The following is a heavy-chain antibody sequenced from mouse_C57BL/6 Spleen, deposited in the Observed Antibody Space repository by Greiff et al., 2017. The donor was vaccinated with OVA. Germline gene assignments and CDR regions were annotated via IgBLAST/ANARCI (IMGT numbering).Heavy chain of an antibody. J-gene: IGHJ2*01. D-gene: IGHD1-1*01. Sequence: EVHLVESGPGLVKPSQSLSLTCSVTGYSITSGYYWNWIRQFPGNKLEWMGYISYDGSNNYNPSLKNRISITRDTSKNQFFLKLNSVTTEDTATYYCASGYGSSYGYFDYWGQGTTLTVSS. V-gene: IGHV3-6*01. CDR2: ISYDGSN. CDR1: GYSITSGYY. CDR3: ASGYGSSYGYFDY.